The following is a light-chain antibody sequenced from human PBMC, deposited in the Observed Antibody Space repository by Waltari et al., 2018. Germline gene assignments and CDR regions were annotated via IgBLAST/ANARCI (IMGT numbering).Light chain of an antibody. CDR3: QTYKTVPLT. Sequence: DIQMTQSPSSLSASVGPTVTISCRASKHIANYLDWYQVRPGKSPMLLIYVASRLQSGVPSRFSGSGFGTDFTLTIRSLQPEDIATYYCQTYKTVPLTFGGGTKVEIK. V-gene: IGKV1-27*01. J-gene: IGKJ4*01. CDR1: KHIANY. CDR2: VAS.